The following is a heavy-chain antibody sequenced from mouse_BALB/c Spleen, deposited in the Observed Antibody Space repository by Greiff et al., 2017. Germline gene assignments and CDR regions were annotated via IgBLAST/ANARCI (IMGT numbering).Heavy chain of an antibody. J-gene: IGHJ4*01. CDR2: ISSGGST. Sequence: EVNLVESGGGLVKPGASLKLSCAASGFTFSSYAMSWVRQTPEKRLEWVASISSGGSTYYPDSVKGRFTISRDNARNILYLQMSSLRSEDTAMYYCARVYAFYAMDYWGEGTSVTVSS. CDR1: GFTFSSYA. CDR3: ARVYAFYAMDY. V-gene: IGHV5-6-5*01. D-gene: IGHD2-14*01.